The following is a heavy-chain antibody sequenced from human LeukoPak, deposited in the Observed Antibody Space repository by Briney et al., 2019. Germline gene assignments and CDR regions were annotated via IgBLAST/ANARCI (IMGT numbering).Heavy chain of an antibody. V-gene: IGHV1-69*13. J-gene: IGHJ5*02. Sequence: ASVKVSCKASGYTFTSYAISWVRQAPGQGLEWMGGIIPIFGTASYAQKFQGRVTITADESTSTAYMGLSSLRSEDTAVYYCARETIFGHQNWFDPWGQGTLVTVSS. D-gene: IGHD3-3*01. CDR2: IIPIFGTA. CDR3: ARETIFGHQNWFDP. CDR1: GYTFTSYA.